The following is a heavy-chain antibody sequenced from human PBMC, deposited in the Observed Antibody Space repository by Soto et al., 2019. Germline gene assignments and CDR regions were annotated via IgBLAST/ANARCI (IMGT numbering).Heavy chain of an antibody. CDR3: AKDVISTAGNYYYYGMDV. Sequence: DVQLVESGGVEVQPGGSLRLSCAASGFTFDDYSMHWVRQAPGKGLEWVSVITWDGGSTHYADSVKGRFTISRDNSKNSLFLQMDSLRAEDTALYYCAKDVISTAGNYYYYGMDVWGQGTTVTVSS. D-gene: IGHD6-13*01. J-gene: IGHJ6*02. CDR2: ITWDGGST. V-gene: IGHV3-43*01. CDR1: GFTFDDYS.